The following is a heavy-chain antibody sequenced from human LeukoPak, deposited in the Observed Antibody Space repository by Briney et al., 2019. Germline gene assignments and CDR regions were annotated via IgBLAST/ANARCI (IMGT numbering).Heavy chain of an antibody. CDR2: ISAYNGNT. V-gene: IGHV1-18*01. J-gene: IGHJ3*02. CDR1: GYTFTSYG. D-gene: IGHD3-22*01. CDR3: ARDIWQRYYYDSSGYEDAFDI. Sequence: ASVKVSCKASGYTFTSYGISWVRQAPGQGLEWMGWISAYNGNTNYAQKLQGRVIMTTDTSTSTAYMELRSLRSDDTAVYYCARDIWQRYYYDSSGYEDAFDIWGQGTMVTVSS.